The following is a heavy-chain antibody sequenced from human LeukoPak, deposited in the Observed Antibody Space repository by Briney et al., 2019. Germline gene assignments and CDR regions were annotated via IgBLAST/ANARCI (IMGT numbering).Heavy chain of an antibody. CDR3: ARGNEWLVLDY. V-gene: IGHV3-66*01. CDR2: IYSGGST. J-gene: IGHJ4*02. D-gene: IGHD6-19*01. Sequence: GGSLRLSCAAPGFTVSSNYMSWVRQAPGKGLEWVSVIYSGGSTYYADSVKGRFTISRDNSKNTLYLQMNSLRAEDTAVYYRARGNEWLVLDYWGQGTLVTVSS. CDR1: GFTVSSNY.